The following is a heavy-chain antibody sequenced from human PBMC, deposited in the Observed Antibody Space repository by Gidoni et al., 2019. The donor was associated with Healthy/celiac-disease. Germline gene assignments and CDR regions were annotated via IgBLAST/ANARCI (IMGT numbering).Heavy chain of an antibody. CDR2: ISAYNGNT. CDR3: ARDLLHRIAAPGTDPYYYYGMDV. Sequence: QVQLVQSGAEVKKPGASVKVSCKASGYTFTSYGISWVRQAPGQGLEWMGWISAYNGNTNYAQKLQGRVTMTTDTSTSTAYMELRSLRSDDTAVYYCARDLLHRIAAPGTDPYYYYGMDVWGQGTTVTVSS. J-gene: IGHJ6*02. V-gene: IGHV1-18*04. D-gene: IGHD6-13*01. CDR1: GYTFTSYG.